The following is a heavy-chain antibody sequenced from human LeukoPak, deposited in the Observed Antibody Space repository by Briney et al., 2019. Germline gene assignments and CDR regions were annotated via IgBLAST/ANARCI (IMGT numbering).Heavy chain of an antibody. CDR2: IYHSGST. Sequence: SETLSLTCAVYGGSFSGYYWSWIRQPPGKGLEWIGSIYHSGSTYYNPSLKSRVTISVDTSKNQFSLKLSSVTAADTAVYYCARDITSAQIVVVIFNWFDPWGQGTLVTVSS. J-gene: IGHJ5*02. CDR1: GGSFSGYY. CDR3: ARDITSAQIVVVIFNWFDP. D-gene: IGHD3-22*01. V-gene: IGHV4-34*01.